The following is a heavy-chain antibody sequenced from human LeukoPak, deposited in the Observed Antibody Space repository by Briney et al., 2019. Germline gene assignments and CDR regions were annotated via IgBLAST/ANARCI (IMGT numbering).Heavy chain of an antibody. Sequence: SVKVSCKASGYTFSSYAISWVRQAPGQGLEWMGGIIPIFDTGNYAQKFQGRVTITADESTSTAYMELSSLRSEDTAVYYCARGRYDSSGFRFDPWGQGTLVTVSS. CDR1: GYTFSSYA. CDR3: ARGRYDSSGFRFDP. J-gene: IGHJ5*02. CDR2: IIPIFDTG. D-gene: IGHD3-22*01. V-gene: IGHV1-69*13.